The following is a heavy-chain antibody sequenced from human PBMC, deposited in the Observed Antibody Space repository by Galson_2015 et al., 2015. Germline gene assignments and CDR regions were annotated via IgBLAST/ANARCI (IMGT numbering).Heavy chain of an antibody. V-gene: IGHV3-30*18. J-gene: IGHJ6*02. Sequence: SLRLSCAASGFTFSSYGMHWVRQAPGKGLEWVAVISYDGSNKYYADSVKGRFTISRDNSKNTLYLQMNSLRAEDTAVYYCAKIYCSGGSCYKSDYYYGMDVWGQGTTVTVSS. CDR1: GFTFSSYG. CDR2: ISYDGSNK. D-gene: IGHD2-15*01. CDR3: AKIYCSGGSCYKSDYYYGMDV.